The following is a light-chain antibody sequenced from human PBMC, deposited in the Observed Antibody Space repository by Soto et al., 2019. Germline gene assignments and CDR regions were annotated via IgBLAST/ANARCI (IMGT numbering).Light chain of an antibody. V-gene: IGKV3-20*01. CDR1: HRVNSRD. CDR3: QQYGSSPIT. J-gene: IGKJ5*01. Sequence: IVLTKSPDTLCLSPGERPTLSCRASHRVNSRDLGWYQQKPGQAPRLLINGASSRATGIPDRFSGSGSGTDFTLTVSRLEPEDFAVYYCQQYGSSPITFGRGTRL. CDR2: GAS.